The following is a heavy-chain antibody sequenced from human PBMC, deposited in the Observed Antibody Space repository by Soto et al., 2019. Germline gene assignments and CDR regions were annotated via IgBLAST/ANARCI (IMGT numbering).Heavy chain of an antibody. Sequence: EVQLVESGGGLVQPGGSLRLSCAASGFTFSTYSMNWVRQAPGKGLEWVSYISISSSTIYYADSVKGRFTISGDNAKNSLYVQMNRLRAVEPAVYYCAREGDSSGCYNWFGPWGQGNLVTVTS. J-gene: IGHJ5*02. CDR2: ISISSSTI. CDR3: AREGDSSGCYNWFGP. CDR1: GFTFSTYS. V-gene: IGHV3-48*01. D-gene: IGHD3-22*01.